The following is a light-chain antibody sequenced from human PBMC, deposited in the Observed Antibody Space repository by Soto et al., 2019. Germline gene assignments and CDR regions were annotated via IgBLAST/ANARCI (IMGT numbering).Light chain of an antibody. CDR3: CSPAGSYTWV. V-gene: IGLV2-11*01. CDR2: DVT. J-gene: IGLJ3*02. Sequence: QSALPQPRSVSGSPGQSVAISCIGTSSDVGGYNFVSWFQHHPGTAPQLMIYDVTKRPSGVPDRFSGSKSGNTASLTISGLQAEDEADYYCCSPAGSYTWVFGGGTKLTVL. CDR1: SSDVGGYNF.